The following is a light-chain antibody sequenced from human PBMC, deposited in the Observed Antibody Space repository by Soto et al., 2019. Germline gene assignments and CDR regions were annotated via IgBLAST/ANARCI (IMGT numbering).Light chain of an antibody. CDR1: QSVSSN. Sequence: EIVFTQSPATLSLSPGERATLSCMASQSVSSNLVWYQQKPGQAPRLLIYGASTRATGIPARFSGSGSGTEFTLTISSLQSEDFAVYYCQQYNNWPPITFGQGTRLEIK. V-gene: IGKV3-15*01. J-gene: IGKJ5*01. CDR3: QQYNNWPPIT. CDR2: GAS.